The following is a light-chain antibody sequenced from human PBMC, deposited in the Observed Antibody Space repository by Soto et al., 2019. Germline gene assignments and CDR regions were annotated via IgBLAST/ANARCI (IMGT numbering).Light chain of an antibody. J-gene: IGKJ1*01. CDR1: QSVSSY. V-gene: IGKV3-11*01. CDR3: LWRSNCLT. CDR2: GAS. Sequence: GATRTFRASQSVSSYLSWYQQKPGQAPRLLIYGASNRATGIPARFSGSGSGTDSTLTISRLAPEDCAVSFRLWRSNCLTFGRGTKVDIK.